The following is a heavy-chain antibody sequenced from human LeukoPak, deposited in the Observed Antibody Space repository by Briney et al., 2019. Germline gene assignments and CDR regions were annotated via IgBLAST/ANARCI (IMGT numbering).Heavy chain of an antibody. D-gene: IGHD6-13*01. CDR3: ALLFSSTWYRFDS. Sequence: ASVKVSCKASGYTFTDYYMHWVRQAPGQGLEWMGWVNPNSGDTNHAHKFQGRVTMTSGTSISTAYMDLSRVRSDDTAVYYCALLFSSTWYRFDSWGQGTLVTVSS. V-gene: IGHV1-2*02. CDR2: VNPNSGDT. CDR1: GYTFTDYY. J-gene: IGHJ4*02.